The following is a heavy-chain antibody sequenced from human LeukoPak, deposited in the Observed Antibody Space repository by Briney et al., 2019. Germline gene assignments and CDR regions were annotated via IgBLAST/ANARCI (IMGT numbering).Heavy chain of an antibody. CDR1: GGSISSYY. D-gene: IGHD5-12*01. CDR3: ARDRSGYDYWYFDY. CDR2: ISTSGST. V-gene: IGHV4-4*07. Sequence: SETLSLTCTVSGGSISSYYWSWIRQPAGKGLEWIGRISTSGSTNYNPSLKSRVTMSVDTSKNQFSLKLSSVTAADTAVYYCARDRSGYDYWYFDYWGQGTLVTVSS. J-gene: IGHJ4*02.